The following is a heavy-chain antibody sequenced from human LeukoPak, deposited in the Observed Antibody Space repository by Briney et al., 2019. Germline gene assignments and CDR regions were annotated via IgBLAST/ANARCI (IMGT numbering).Heavy chain of an antibody. D-gene: IGHD6-19*01. J-gene: IGHJ4*02. V-gene: IGHV3-21*01. CDR2: ISSSSSYI. CDR1: GFTFSSYS. CDR3: ARVASGVAVANFDY. Sequence: PGGSLRLSCAASGFTFSSYSMNWVRQASGKGLEWVSSISSSSSYIYSADSVKGRFTISRDNAKNSLYLQMNSLRAEDTAVYYCARVASGVAVANFDYWGQGTLVTVSS.